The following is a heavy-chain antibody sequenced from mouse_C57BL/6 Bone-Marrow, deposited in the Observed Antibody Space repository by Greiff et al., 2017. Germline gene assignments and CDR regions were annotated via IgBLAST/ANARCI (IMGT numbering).Heavy chain of an antibody. D-gene: IGHD1-1*01. CDR3: ARRAYYYGSSSWFAY. J-gene: IGHJ3*01. Sequence: QVQLQQPGAELVKPGASVKLSCKASGYTFTSYWMQWVKQRPGQGLEWIGEIDPYDSYTNYNQKFKGKATLTVDTSSSTAYMQLSSLTSEDAAVYYCARRAYYYGSSSWFAYWGQGTLVTVSA. CDR2: IDPYDSYT. CDR1: GYTFTSYW. V-gene: IGHV1-50*01.